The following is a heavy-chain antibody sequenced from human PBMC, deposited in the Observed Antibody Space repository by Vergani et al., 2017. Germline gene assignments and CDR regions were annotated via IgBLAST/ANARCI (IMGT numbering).Heavy chain of an antibody. J-gene: IGHJ4*02. CDR2: IFSSGTT. D-gene: IGHD2-8*01. CDR3: ARRTGIVYAIFSGTQYFFYF. V-gene: IGHV4-61*02. CDR1: GGSVRTSIGYY. Sequence: QVQLQESGPRLVRPSQTLSLTCTVSGGSVRTSIGYYWTWIRQPAGKTLEWIGEIFSSGTTNYNPSFKNRVTMSVDTSNNQFSLKLNSVTAADTAVYYCARRTGIVYAIFSGTQYFFYFWCQGALVTVAS.